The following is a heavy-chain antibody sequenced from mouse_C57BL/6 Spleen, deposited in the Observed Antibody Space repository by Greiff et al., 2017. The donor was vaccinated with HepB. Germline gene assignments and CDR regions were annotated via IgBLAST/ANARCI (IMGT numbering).Heavy chain of an antibody. CDR1: GFTFSDYG. CDR2: ISSGSSTI. CDR3: ARGGNYYYAMDY. J-gene: IGHJ4*01. D-gene: IGHD2-1*01. V-gene: IGHV5-17*01. Sequence: EVQLMESGGGLVKPGGSLKLSCAASGFTFSDYGMHWVRQAPEKGLGWVAYISSGSSTIYYADTVTGRFTISRDNAKNTLFLQMTSLRSEDTAMYYCARGGNYYYAMDYWGQGTSVTVSS.